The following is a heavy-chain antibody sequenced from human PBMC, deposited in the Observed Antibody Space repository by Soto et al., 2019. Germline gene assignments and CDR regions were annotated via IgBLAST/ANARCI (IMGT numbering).Heavy chain of an antibody. CDR1: GGSISSSSYY. CDR3: ARLLRVDYYPYGMDV. D-gene: IGHD2-15*01. CDR2: IYYSGST. J-gene: IGHJ6*02. V-gene: IGHV4-39*01. Sequence: PSETLSLTCTVSGGSISSSSYYWGWIRQPPGKGLEWIGSIYYSGSTYYNPSLKSRVTISVGTSKNQFSLKLSSVTAADTAVYYCARLLRVDYYPYGMDVWGQGTTVTVSS.